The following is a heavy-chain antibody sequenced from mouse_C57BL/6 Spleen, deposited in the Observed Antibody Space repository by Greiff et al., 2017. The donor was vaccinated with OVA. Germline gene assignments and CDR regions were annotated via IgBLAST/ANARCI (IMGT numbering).Heavy chain of an antibody. CDR2: IHPNSGST. Sequence: QVQLQQPGAELVKPGASVKLSCKASGYTFTSYWMHWVKQRPGQGLEWIGMIHPNSGSTNYNEKFKSKATLTVDKSSSTAYMQLSSLTSEDSAVYYCASFFTTVVARRGYWYFDVWGTGTTVTVSS. V-gene: IGHV1-64*01. CDR1: GYTFTSYW. J-gene: IGHJ1*03. D-gene: IGHD1-1*01. CDR3: ASFFTTVVARRGYWYFDV.